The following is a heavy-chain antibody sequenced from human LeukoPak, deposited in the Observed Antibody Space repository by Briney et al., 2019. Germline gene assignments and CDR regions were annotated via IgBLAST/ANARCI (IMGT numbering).Heavy chain of an antibody. CDR1: GGSISSFY. J-gene: IGHJ3*02. CDR3: ARSIGTGTVAAFDI. D-gene: IGHD4-23*01. CDR2: IRNSGDT. V-gene: IGHV4-59*01. Sequence: SETLSLTCSVSGGSISSFYWSWIRQPPGRGLEWIAYIRNSGDTNYNPSLKSRVTISVDTSKNQFSLKLSSVAAADTGVYYCARSIGTGTVAAFDIWGQGTVVTVSS.